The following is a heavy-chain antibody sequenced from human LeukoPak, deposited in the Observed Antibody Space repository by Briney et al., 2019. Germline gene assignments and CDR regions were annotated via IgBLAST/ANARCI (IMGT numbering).Heavy chain of an antibody. J-gene: IGHJ5*02. CDR3: ARDPRLAAAGPNWFDP. D-gene: IGHD6-13*01. Sequence: SETLTLTCTVSGGSISSSSYYWGWIRQPPGKGLEWIGSIYYSGSTYYNPSLKSRVTISVDTSKNQFSLKLSSVTAADTAVYYCARDPRLAAAGPNWFDPWGQGTLVTVSS. V-gene: IGHV4-39*07. CDR2: IYYSGST. CDR1: GGSISSSSYY.